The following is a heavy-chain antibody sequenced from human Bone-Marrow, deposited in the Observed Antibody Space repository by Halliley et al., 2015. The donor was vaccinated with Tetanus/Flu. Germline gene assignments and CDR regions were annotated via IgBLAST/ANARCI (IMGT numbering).Heavy chain of an antibody. CDR2: CYSGTT. V-gene: IGHV4-31*02. D-gene: IGHD6-13*01. Sequence: CYSGTTSYNPSLRGRVTISVDTSKNQFSLKLSGVPAADTAVYYCARDQGAAGTSYYGMNVWGQGTTVTVSS. CDR3: ARDQGAAGTSYYGMNV. J-gene: IGHJ6*02.